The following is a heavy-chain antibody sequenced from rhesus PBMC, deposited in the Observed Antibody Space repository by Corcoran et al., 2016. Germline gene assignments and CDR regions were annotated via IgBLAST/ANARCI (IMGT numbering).Heavy chain of an antibody. CDR1: GGSISSSNW. CDR2: ISGSSGST. J-gene: IGHJ4*01. D-gene: IGHD5-12*01. Sequence: QVQLQESGPGLVKPSETLSLTCAVSGGSISSSNWWSWIRQPPGKGLEWIGYISGSSGSTYHNPALKRRVTISTDTSKNQFSLKLSSVTAADTAVYYCARDTATVKYDYWGQGVLVTVSS. CDR3: ARDTATVKYDY. V-gene: IGHV4-65*01.